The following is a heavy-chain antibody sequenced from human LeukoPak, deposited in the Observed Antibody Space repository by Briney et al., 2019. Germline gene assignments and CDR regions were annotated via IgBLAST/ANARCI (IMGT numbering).Heavy chain of an antibody. CDR2: INWNGAST. J-gene: IGHJ6*03. CDR1: GFSFDDLG. Sequence: RPGGSLRLSCAASGFSFDDLGMTWVRQVPGKGLEWVAGINWNGASTGYADSVRGRFTISRDNAKNSLYLQMNSLGAEDTALYYCARAVCPTIKFCDSSYFMDVWGKGTTVNVS. CDR3: ARAVCPTIKFCDSSYFMDV. D-gene: IGHD6-6*01. V-gene: IGHV3-20*04.